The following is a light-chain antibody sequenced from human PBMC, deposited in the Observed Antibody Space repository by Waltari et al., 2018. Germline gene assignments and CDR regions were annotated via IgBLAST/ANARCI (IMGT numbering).Light chain of an antibody. CDR3: QTGGHGTWV. J-gene: IGLJ3*02. V-gene: IGLV4-69*01. CDR1: SGHSSNI. Sequence: QLVLTQSPSASASLGASVTLTCTLSSGHSSNIIAWHQQQPEKGPRYLMKVNSDGSHRKGDEIPDRFSGSSSGAERYLTISSLQSEDEADYYCQTGGHGTWVFGGGTKLTVL. CDR2: VNSDGSH.